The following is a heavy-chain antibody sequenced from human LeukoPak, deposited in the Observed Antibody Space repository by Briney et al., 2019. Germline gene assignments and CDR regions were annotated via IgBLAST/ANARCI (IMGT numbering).Heavy chain of an antibody. V-gene: IGHV1-18*01. CDR2: ISTYNAKT. CDR1: GYXFTSYG. CDR3: ARDGIYDYVWGSYRRHDFDY. J-gene: IGHJ4*02. D-gene: IGHD3-16*02. Sequence: ASVKVSCKASGYXFTSYGISWVRQAPGQGLEWMGWISTYNAKTNYAQKLQGRVTMTTDTSTSTAYMELRSLRSDDTAVYYCARDGIYDYVWGSYRRHDFDYWGQGTLVTVSS.